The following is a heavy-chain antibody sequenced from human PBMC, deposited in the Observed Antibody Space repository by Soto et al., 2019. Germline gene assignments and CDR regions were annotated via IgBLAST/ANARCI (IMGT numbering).Heavy chain of an antibody. J-gene: IGHJ5*02. CDR2: IFTSGST. CDR3: ARKMTRRRHGLDP. CDR1: GDSISHYF. Sequence: QLQLQESGPGLVKPSETLSLTCTVSGDSISHYFWSWIRQPAGKGLEWIGRIFTSGSTNYNPSLMGGVTLSIDTSKSPFSLTLNSVTAADTAVYYCARKMTRRRHGLDPWGHGILVSVSS. V-gene: IGHV4-4*07.